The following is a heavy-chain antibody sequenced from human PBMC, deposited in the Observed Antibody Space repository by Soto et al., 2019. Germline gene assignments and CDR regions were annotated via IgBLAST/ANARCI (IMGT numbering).Heavy chain of an antibody. V-gene: IGHV1-69*04. CDR3: ARDSKDYYDSSGYYGWGAFDI. J-gene: IGHJ3*02. Sequence: ASVKVSCKASGYTFTSYYMHWVRQAPGQGLEWMGIIIPILGIANYAQKFQGRVTITADKSTSTAYMELSSLRSEDTAVYYCARDSKDYYDSSGYYGWGAFDIWGQGTTVTVSS. CDR1: GYTFTSYY. D-gene: IGHD3-22*01. CDR2: IIPILGIA.